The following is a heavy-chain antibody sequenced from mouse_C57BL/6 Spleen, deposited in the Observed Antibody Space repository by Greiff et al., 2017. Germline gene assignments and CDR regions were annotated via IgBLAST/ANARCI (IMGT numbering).Heavy chain of an antibody. Sequence: EVKLMESGGGLVKPGGSLKLSCADSGFTFSDYGMHWVRQAPEKGLEWVAYISSGSSTIYYADTVKGRFTISRDNAKITLFLQMTRLRSEDTAMYYCARDGNYVLDDWGQGTTLTVSS. CDR1: GFTFSDYG. CDR2: ISSGSSTI. V-gene: IGHV5-17*01. CDR3: ARDGNYVLDD. D-gene: IGHD2-1*01. J-gene: IGHJ2*01.